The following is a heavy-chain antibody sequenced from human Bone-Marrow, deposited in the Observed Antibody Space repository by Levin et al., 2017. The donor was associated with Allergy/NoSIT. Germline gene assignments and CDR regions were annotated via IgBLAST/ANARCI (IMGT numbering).Heavy chain of an antibody. Sequence: LSLTCAASGFTFTNFGMQWVRQAPGKGLEWVAVVWYDGSKKEYGDSVKGRFTISRDNSKNTLYLQMSSLRVEDTAVYYCARDGRVERGAWGMDVWGQGTSVIVSS. D-gene: IGHD3-3*01. J-gene: IGHJ6*02. CDR3: ARDGRVERGAWGMDV. CDR2: VWYDGSKK. CDR1: GFTFTNFG. V-gene: IGHV3-33*01.